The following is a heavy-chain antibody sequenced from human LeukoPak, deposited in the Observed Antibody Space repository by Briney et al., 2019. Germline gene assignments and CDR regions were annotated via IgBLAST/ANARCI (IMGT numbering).Heavy chain of an antibody. D-gene: IGHD6-6*01. CDR1: GFTFTSYW. CDR3: ARDFGPSTAAWGAFDI. V-gene: IGHV3-7*01. Sequence: GGSLRLSCVASGFTFTSYWMAWVRQTPGKGLEWVADIKDDGSGEYYVDSVKGRFTISRDNRKKSLYLQMNSLRAEDTAVYYCARDFGPSTAAWGAFDIWAQGTMVIVSS. CDR2: IKDDGSGE. J-gene: IGHJ3*02.